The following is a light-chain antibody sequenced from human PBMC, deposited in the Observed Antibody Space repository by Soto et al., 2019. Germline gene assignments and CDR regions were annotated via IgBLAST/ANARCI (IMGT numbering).Light chain of an antibody. CDR3: QQNAIVPPWT. J-gene: IGKJ1*01. V-gene: IGKV1-39*01. CDR1: QSVSRS. Sequence: QLTQSPSSLSASVGDIVIITCRASQSVSRSLNWYQQKTGQAPKLLIYAASTLHSGVPSRFSGSGSGTEFTLTISSLQPEDFATYYCQQNAIVPPWTFGQGTKVDIK. CDR2: AAS.